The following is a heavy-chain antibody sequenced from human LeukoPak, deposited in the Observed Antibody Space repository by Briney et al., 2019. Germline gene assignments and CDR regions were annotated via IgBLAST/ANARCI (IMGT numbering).Heavy chain of an antibody. CDR2: INPNSGGT. CDR3: ARGGNTIFGVPSAFDP. CDR1: GYTFTGYY. D-gene: IGHD3-3*01. Sequence: ASVKVSCKASGYTFTGYYMHWVRQAPGQGLEWMGWINPNSGGTNYAQKFQGRVTMTRDTSISTAYMELSRPRSDDTAVYYCARGGNTIFGVPSAFDPWGQGTLVTVSS. J-gene: IGHJ5*02. V-gene: IGHV1-2*02.